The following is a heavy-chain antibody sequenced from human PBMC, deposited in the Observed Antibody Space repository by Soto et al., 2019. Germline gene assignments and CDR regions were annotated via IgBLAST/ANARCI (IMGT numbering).Heavy chain of an antibody. CDR2: INPNSGGT. V-gene: IGHV1-2*02. CDR3: ARDGFDY. CDR1: GGTFSSYA. J-gene: IGHJ4*02. Sequence: ASVKVSCKASGGTFSSYAISWVRQAPGQGLEWMGWINPNSGGTNYAQKFQGRVTMTRDTSISTAYMELSRLRSDDSAVYYCARDGFDYWGQGTLVTVSS.